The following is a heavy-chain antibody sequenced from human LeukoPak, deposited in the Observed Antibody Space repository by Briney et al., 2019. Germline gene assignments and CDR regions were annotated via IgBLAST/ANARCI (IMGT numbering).Heavy chain of an antibody. J-gene: IGHJ4*02. CDR3: ARDGVGATPRRGSLDY. Sequence: SETLSLTCTVSGGSISSYYWSWIRQPAGKGLEWIGNIYHSGSTYYNPSLKSRVTISLDTSKNQFSLQLNSVTPEDTAVYYCARDGVGATPRRGSLDYWGQGTLVTVSS. CDR1: GGSISSYY. V-gene: IGHV4-59*12. D-gene: IGHD1-26*01. CDR2: IYHSGST.